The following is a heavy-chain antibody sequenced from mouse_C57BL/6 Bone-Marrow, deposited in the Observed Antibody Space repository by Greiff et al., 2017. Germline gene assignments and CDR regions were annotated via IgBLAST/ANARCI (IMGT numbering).Heavy chain of an antibody. V-gene: IGHV14-4*01. CDR1: GFNIKDDY. J-gene: IGHJ2*01. CDR3: TTNLLLRLYYFDY. CDR2: IDPENGDT. D-gene: IGHD1-1*01. Sequence: EVQLQQSGAELVRPGASVKLSCTASGFNIKDDYMHWVKQRPEQGLEWIGWIDPENGDTEYASKFQGKATITADTSSNTAYLQLSSLTSEDTAVYYCTTNLLLRLYYFDYWGQGTTLTVSS.